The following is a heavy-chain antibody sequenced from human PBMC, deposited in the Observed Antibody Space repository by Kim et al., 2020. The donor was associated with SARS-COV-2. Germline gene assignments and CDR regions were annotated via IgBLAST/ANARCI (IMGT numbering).Heavy chain of an antibody. CDR1: GGSFRDYY. D-gene: IGHD2-21*01. CDR3: ARGGGEIPPIDYYGMDV. CDR2: INRSGRT. Sequence: SETLSLTCAVYGGSFRDYYWSWIRQFPGKGLEWIGEINRSGRTSYNPSVKSRVTISVDTSKNQFSLKLSSVTAADTAVYYCARGGGEIPPIDYYGMDVWGQGTTVTVSS. V-gene: IGHV4-34*01. J-gene: IGHJ6*02.